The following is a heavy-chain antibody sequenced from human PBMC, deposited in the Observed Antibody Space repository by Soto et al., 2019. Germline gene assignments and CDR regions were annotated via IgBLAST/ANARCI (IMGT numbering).Heavy chain of an antibody. D-gene: IGHD3-16*01. CDR3: ATHLVNWAYYYYGMDV. Sequence: ASVKVSFKASGGTFSSYTISWVRQAPGQGLEWMGRIIPILGIANYAQKFQGRVTMTEDTSTDTAYMELSSLRSEDTAVYYCATHLVNWAYYYYGMDVWGQGTTVTVSS. V-gene: IGHV1-69*02. CDR2: IIPILGIA. CDR1: GGTFSSYT. J-gene: IGHJ6*02.